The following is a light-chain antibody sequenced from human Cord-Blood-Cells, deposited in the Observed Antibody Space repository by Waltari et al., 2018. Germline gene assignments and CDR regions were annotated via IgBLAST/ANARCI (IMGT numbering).Light chain of an antibody. CDR2: DAS. V-gene: IGKV3-11*01. CDR1: QSVSSY. J-gene: IGKJ2*01. CDR3: QQRSNWPT. Sequence: EIVLTQSPATLSLSPGERATLSCRASQSVSSYLAWYQQKPGQAPRLLIYDASNRATGIPARFSGGWSGTDFTLTISSLEPEDFAVYYCQQRSNWPTFGQGTKLEIK.